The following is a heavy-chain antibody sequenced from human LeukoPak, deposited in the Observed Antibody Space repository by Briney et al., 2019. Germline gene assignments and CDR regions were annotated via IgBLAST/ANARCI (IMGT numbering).Heavy chain of an antibody. J-gene: IGHJ4*02. V-gene: IGHV3-30*03. Sequence: PGTSLRLSCAASGFTLSTYGMHWVRQAPGKGLEWVAVMSSHGSNKYYADSVKGRFTISRDNSKNTLYLQTNSLSAEDTAVYYCARRDGYDFDYWGQGTLVTVSS. CDR1: GFTLSTYG. CDR3: ARRDGYDFDY. D-gene: IGHD5-24*01. CDR2: MSSHGSNK.